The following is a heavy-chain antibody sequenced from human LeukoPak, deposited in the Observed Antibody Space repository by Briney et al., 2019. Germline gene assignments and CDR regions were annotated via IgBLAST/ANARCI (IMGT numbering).Heavy chain of an antibody. Sequence: PSETLSLTCAVSGGSISSSSYYWGWIRQPPGKGLEWIGYIYYSGSTNYNPSLKSRVTISVDTSKNQFSLKLSSVTAADTAVYYCARAMYSSSLYYYGMDVWGQGTTVTVSS. J-gene: IGHJ6*02. CDR2: IYYSGST. CDR1: GGSISSSSYY. CDR3: ARAMYSSSLYYYGMDV. V-gene: IGHV4-61*05. D-gene: IGHD6-6*01.